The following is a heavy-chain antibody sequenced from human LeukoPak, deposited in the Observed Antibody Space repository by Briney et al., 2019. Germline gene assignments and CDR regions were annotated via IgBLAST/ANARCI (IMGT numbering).Heavy chain of an antibody. V-gene: IGHV3-30-3*01. CDR2: ISYDGSNK. CDR1: GFTFSSYA. Sequence: GGSLRLSCAASGFTFSSYAMHWVRQAPGKGLEWVAVISYDGSNKYYADSVKGRFTISRDNSKNTLYLQMNSLRAEDTAVYYCARENSPYYDILTGYYRSGYDAFDIWGQGTMVTVSS. J-gene: IGHJ3*02. CDR3: ARENSPYYDILTGYYRSGYDAFDI. D-gene: IGHD3-9*01.